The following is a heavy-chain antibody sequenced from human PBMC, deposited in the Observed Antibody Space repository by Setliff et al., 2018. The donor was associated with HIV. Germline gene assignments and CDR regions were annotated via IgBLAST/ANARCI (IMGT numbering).Heavy chain of an antibody. V-gene: IGHV4-4*07. CDR2: IYTSGST. CDR3: AREGYDSSGYFVVL. Sequence: SETLSLTCTVSGGSISSYYWSWIRQPAGKGLEWIGRIYTSGSTNYNPSLKSRVTMSVDTSKNQFSLKLSSVTAADTAVYYCAREGYDSSGYFVVLWGQGTLVTVSS. D-gene: IGHD3-22*01. J-gene: IGHJ4*02. CDR1: GGSISSYY.